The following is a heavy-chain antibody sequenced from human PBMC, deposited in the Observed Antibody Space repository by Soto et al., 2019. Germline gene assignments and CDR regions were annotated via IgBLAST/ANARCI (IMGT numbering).Heavy chain of an antibody. CDR2: ISDSGDTI. Sequence: EVQLLESGGGLVQPGGSLRLSCAASGFIFSNYAMNWVRQAPGKELEWVSIISDSGDTIYYADSVKGRFTISRDNSKNTLYLQMNSLRAEDTAIYYCAKYKTPRDGYNEFDYWGQGTLVTVSS. D-gene: IGHD5-18*01. CDR1: GFIFSNYA. V-gene: IGHV3-23*01. CDR3: AKYKTPRDGYNEFDY. J-gene: IGHJ4*02.